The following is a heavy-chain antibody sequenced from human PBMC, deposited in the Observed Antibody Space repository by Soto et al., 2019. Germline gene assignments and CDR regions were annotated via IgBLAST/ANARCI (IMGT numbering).Heavy chain of an antibody. Sequence: QVQLQESGPGLVKPSQTLSLTCTVSGGSISSGDYYWSWIRQPPGKGLEWIGYIYYSGSTYYNPSLESRFTLSVDTSKSQCSLKLSSVTAADTAVYYCARASPVVTDVWGQGTTVTVSS. D-gene: IGHD5-18*01. CDR2: IYYSGST. V-gene: IGHV4-30-4*01. J-gene: IGHJ6*02. CDR3: ARASPVVTDV. CDR1: GGSISSGDYY.